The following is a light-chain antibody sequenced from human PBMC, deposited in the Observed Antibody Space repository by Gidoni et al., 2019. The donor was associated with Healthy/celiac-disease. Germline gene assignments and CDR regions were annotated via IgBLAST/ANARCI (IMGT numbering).Light chain of an antibody. V-gene: IGLV5-45*01. Sequence: QAVLTHPASLSASPGASSSLTCTLRSGIHVGTYRLYWYQQKPETPPQSLLRYKSDSDKQPGSGVPSRFSGSKDASANAGILIISGLQSEDEADYYCMIWHSSAVVFGGGTKLTVL. J-gene: IGLJ2*01. CDR3: MIWHSSAVV. CDR1: SGIHVGTYR. CDR2: YKSDSDK.